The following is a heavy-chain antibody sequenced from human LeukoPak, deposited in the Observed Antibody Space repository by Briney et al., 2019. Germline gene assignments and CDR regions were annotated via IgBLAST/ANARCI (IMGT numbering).Heavy chain of an antibody. CDR2: ISGSGGST. CDR3: AKDLGNWIRVYFDY. V-gene: IGHV3-23*01. CDR1: GFTFGDYS. D-gene: IGHD1-1*01. J-gene: IGHJ4*02. Sequence: GGSLRLSCTASGFTFGDYSLSWVRQAPEKGLEWVSAISGSGGSTYYADSVKGRFTISRDNSKNTLYLQMNSLRAEDTAVYYCAKDLGNWIRVYFDYWGQGTLVTVSS.